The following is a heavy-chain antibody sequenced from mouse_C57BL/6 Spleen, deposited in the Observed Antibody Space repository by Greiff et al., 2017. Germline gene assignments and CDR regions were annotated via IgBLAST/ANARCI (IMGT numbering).Heavy chain of an antibody. CDR1: GYSFTSYY. Sequence: VQLQQSGPELVKPGASVKISCKASGYSFTSYYIHWVKQRPGQGLEWIGWIYPGSGNTKYNEKFKGKATLTADTSSSTAYMQLSSLTSEDSAVYYCARATAQAPWFAYWGQGTLVTVSA. CDR3: ARATAQAPWFAY. V-gene: IGHV1-66*01. J-gene: IGHJ3*01. CDR2: IYPGSGNT. D-gene: IGHD3-2*02.